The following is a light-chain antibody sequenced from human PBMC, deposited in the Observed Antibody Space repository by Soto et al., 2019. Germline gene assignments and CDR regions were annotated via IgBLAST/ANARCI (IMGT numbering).Light chain of an antibody. J-gene: IGKJ2*01. V-gene: IGKV3-20*01. Sequence: EIVLTQSPGTLYLSPGERATLSCRASQSVSSSSLAWYQQKSGQAPRLLIHDASSRATGIPDRFSGSGYETDFTLTISRLEPEDFTTYYCQQAKSFPFTCGEGTKLEI. CDR1: QSVSSSS. CDR3: QQAKSFPFT. CDR2: DAS.